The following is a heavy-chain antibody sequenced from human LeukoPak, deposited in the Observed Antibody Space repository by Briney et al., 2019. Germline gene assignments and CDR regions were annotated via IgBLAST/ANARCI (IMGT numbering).Heavy chain of an antibody. D-gene: IGHD1-1*01. V-gene: IGHV1-2*02. Sequence: ASVTVSFKTSVYTFTAHYIHWVRQAPGQGLEWMGWINPNNGDTNYAQKFQGGVTMTRDTSISTAYMELSSLRSDDTAVYYCARVSAAAGTYPSDSWGQGTLVTVSS. CDR3: ARVSAAAGTYPSDS. J-gene: IGHJ4*02. CDR1: VYTFTAHY. CDR2: INPNNGDT.